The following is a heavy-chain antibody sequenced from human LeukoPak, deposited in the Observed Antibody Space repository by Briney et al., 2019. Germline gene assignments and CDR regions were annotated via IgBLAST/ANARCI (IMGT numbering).Heavy chain of an antibody. D-gene: IGHD3-10*01. CDR1: VGSISSYY. J-gene: IGHJ5*02. CDR2: IYYSGCT. CDR3: AREITMVRGGRHWFDP. V-gene: IGHV4-59*01. Sequence: SETLSLTCTVSVGSISSYYWSWIRQPPRKGLEWIGYIYYSGCTNYNPSRKSRVTISVDTSKNQFSLKLSSVPAADTAVYYCAREITMVRGGRHWFDPWGQGTLVTVSS.